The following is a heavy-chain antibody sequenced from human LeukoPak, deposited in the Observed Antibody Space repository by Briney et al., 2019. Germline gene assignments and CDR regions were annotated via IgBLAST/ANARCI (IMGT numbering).Heavy chain of an antibody. D-gene: IGHD3-9*01. Sequence: SETLSLTCTVSGDSISNYYWSWIRQPPGKGLEWVGYIYYMGNTNYNPSLMSRVTTSVDPSKDQFSRKLCTLTGTGSAVYYCAKAHYDILTGYYHDAFDIWGQGTMVTVSS. CDR1: GDSISNYY. CDR3: AKAHYDILTGYYHDAFDI. J-gene: IGHJ3*02. CDR2: IYYMGNT. V-gene: IGHV4-59*01.